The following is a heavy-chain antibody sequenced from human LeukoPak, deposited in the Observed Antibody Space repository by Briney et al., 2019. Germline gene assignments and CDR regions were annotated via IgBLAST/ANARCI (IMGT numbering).Heavy chain of an antibody. CDR1: GYTFTSYG. CDR3: ARAVRSGDIVVVPAAYDWFDP. Sequence: GASVKVSCKASGYTFTSYGISWVRQAPGQGLEWMGWISAYNGTTNYAQKLQGRVTMTTDTSTSTAYMELRSLRSDDTAVYYCARAVRSGDIVVVPAAYDWFDPWGQGTLVTVSS. V-gene: IGHV1-18*01. J-gene: IGHJ5*02. D-gene: IGHD2-2*01. CDR2: ISAYNGTT.